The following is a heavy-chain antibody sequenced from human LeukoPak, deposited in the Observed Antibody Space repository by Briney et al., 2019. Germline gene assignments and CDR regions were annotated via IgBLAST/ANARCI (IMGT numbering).Heavy chain of an antibody. J-gene: IGHJ4*02. CDR2: IYYSGST. CDR1: GGSVSSGSYC. Sequence: SETLSLTCTVSGGSVSSGSYCWSWIRQPPGKGLEWIGYIYYSGSTNYNPSLKSRVTISVDTSKNQFSLKLSSVTAADTAVYYCARGGRLRSYSPFDYWGQGTLVTVSS. V-gene: IGHV4-61*01. CDR3: ARGGRLRSYSPFDY. D-gene: IGHD3-16*01.